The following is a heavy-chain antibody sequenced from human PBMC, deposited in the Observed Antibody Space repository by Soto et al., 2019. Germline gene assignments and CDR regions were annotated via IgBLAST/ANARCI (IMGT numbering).Heavy chain of an antibody. V-gene: IGHV2-5*01. J-gene: IGHJ4*02. Sequence: SGPTLVNPTQTLTLTCTFSGFSLTTGAVAVGWVRQPPGKALEWLAIVYGNNDKYYTPSLRSRLTITKDTSKNQVVLTLTNMDPVDTATYYCAHRLGRDYADYWGQGTLVTVYS. CDR1: GFSLTTGAVA. CDR3: AHRLGRDYADY. CDR2: VYGNNDK.